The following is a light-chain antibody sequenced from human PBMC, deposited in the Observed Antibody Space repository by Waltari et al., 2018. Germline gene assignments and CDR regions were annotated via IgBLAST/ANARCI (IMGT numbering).Light chain of an antibody. CDR3: QQSFSTPLT. CDR2: AAS. V-gene: IGKV1-39*01. CDR1: QSISSY. Sequence: DIQMTQSPSSLSASLGDSVTITCRASQSISSYLNWYQQKPGVAPKLLIYAASSLRNGVPSRFSVSGSGTDFSLTISSLQPEDFVTYYCQQSFSTPLTFGGGTKVEIK. J-gene: IGKJ4*01.